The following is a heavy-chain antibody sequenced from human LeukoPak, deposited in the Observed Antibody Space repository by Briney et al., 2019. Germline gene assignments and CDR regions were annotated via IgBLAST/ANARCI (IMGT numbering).Heavy chain of an antibody. CDR1: GFTVSSNY. CDR2: IYSGGST. CDR3: ARDKGVGGTVGAIDY. D-gene: IGHD1-26*01. J-gene: IGHJ4*02. Sequence: GGSLRLSCAASGFTVSSNYMSWVRQAPGKGLEWVSVIYSGGSTYYADSVKGRFTISRDNSKNMLYLQMNSLRAEDTAVYYCARDKGVGGTVGAIDYWGQGTLVTVSS. V-gene: IGHV3-66*02.